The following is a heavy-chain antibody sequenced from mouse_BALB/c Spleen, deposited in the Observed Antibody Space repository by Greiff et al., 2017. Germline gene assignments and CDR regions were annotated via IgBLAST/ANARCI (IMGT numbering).Heavy chain of an antibody. CDR2: ISYDGSN. J-gene: IGHJ4*01. D-gene: IGHD1-1*01. V-gene: IGHV3-6*02. CDR3: ASTVGGMDY. Sequence: EVKLQESGPGLVKPSQSLSLTCSVTGYSITSGYYWNWIRQFPGNKLEWMGYISYDGSNNYNPSLKNRISITRDTSKNQFFLKLNSVTTEDTATYYCASTVGGMDYWGQGTSVTVSS. CDR1: GYSITSGYY.